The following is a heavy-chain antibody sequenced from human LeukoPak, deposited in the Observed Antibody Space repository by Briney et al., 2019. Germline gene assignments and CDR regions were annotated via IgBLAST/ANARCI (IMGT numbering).Heavy chain of an antibody. D-gene: IGHD3-22*01. CDR2: FDPEDGET. CDR3: ATDSPNYYDSSGLDY. V-gene: IGHV1-24*01. J-gene: IGHJ4*02. CDR1: GYTLTELS. Sequence: GASVKVSCKVSGYTLTELSMHWVRQAPGKGLEWMGGFDPEDGETIYAQKFQGRVTMTEDTSTDTAYMELSSLRSEDTAVYYCATDSPNYYDSSGLDYWGQGTLVTVSS.